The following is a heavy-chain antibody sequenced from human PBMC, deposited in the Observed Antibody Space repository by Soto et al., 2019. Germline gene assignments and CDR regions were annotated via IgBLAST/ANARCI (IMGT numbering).Heavy chain of an antibody. J-gene: IGHJ6*02. D-gene: IGHD3-9*01. Sequence: PGGSLRLSCAASGFSFSYYAMSWVRQAPGKGLEWVSAISGSGGSTYYADSVKGRFTISRDNSKNTLYLQMNSLRAEDTAVYYCSKDTVRYFDWLFNYYYYGMDVWGQGTTVTVSS. CDR3: SKDTVRYFDWLFNYYYYGMDV. CDR2: ISGSGGST. V-gene: IGHV3-23*01. CDR1: GFSFSYYA.